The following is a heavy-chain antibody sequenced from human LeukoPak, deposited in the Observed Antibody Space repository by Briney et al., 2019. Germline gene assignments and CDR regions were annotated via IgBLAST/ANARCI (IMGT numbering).Heavy chain of an antibody. CDR3: AREDWGPDY. D-gene: IGHD7-27*01. CDR1: GFTFTGYW. Sequence: GGSLRLSCAGSGFTFTGYWMVWVRQAPGKGLEWVANIKQDGSQKHYVDSVKGRFTISRDNAKKSLYLQMSNLRAEDTGVYYCAREDWGPDYWGQGTLVTVSS. CDR2: IKQDGSQK. V-gene: IGHV3-7*01. J-gene: IGHJ4*02.